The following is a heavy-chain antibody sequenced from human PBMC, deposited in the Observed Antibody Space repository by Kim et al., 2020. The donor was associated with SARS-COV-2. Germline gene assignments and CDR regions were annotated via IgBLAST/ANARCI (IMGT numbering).Heavy chain of an antibody. D-gene: IGHD4-4*01. CDR2: FFRSGST. J-gene: IGHJ4*02. CDR1: GAPISSYY. V-gene: IGHV4-59*13. Sequence: SETLSLTCTVSGAPISSYYWVWVRQPPGKGLEWMATFFRSGSTSSNPSLKSRVTISADTSNHQFSLQLSSVTAADTAVYYCASWDYSDNPGLVHWGQGTLVTVSS. CDR3: ASWDYSDNPGLVH.